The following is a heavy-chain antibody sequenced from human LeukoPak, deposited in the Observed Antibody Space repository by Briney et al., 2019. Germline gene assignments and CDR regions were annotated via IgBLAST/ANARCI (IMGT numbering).Heavy chain of an antibody. CDR2: ISAYNDNT. CDR1: GYTFTKYG. D-gene: IGHD3-22*01. V-gene: IGHV1-18*01. J-gene: IGHJ4*02. CDR3: ARAGRGWGNYYGSGDYYYVVDE. Sequence: ASVKVSCKASGYTFTKYGISWVRQAPGQGLEWIGWISAYNDNTDSAQKFHGRVTMTTDTSTTTAYLQLRSLRSADTAVYYCARAGRGWGNYYGSGDYYYVVDEWGQGNLVTVSS.